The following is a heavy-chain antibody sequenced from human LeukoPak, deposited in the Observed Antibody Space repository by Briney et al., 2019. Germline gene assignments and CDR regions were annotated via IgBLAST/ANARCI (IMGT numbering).Heavy chain of an antibody. CDR3: AKDAQRGFDYSNSLEH. CDR1: GFTFSSYS. V-gene: IGHV3-21*01. J-gene: IGHJ5*02. CDR2: ISTSSSYI. D-gene: IGHD4-11*01. Sequence: GGSLRLSCVASGFTFSSYSMNWVRQAPGKGLEWVSSISTSSSYIYYADSVKGRFTISRDNAKNSLYLQMNSLRAEDTAVYYCAKDAQRGFDYSNSLEHWGQGTLVTVSS.